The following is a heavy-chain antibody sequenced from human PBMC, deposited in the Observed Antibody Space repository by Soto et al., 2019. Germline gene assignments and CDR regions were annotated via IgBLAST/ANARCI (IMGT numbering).Heavy chain of an antibody. CDR3: ARGKGYYDSSGLVDY. D-gene: IGHD3-22*01. V-gene: IGHV1-3*01. CDR2: INAGNGNT. J-gene: IGHJ4*02. Sequence: QVQLVQSGAEVKKPGASVKVSCNASGYTFTSYAMHWVRQAPGQRLEWMGWINAGNGNTKYSQKFQGRVTITRDTSASTAYMELSSLRSEDTAVYYCARGKGYYDSSGLVDYWGQGTLVTVSS. CDR1: GYTFTSYA.